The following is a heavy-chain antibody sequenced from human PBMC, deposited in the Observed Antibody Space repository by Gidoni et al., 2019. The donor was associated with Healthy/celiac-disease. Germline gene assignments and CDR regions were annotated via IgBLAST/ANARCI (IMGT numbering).Heavy chain of an antibody. J-gene: IGHJ6*02. CDR3: ANAKSASRYHSPRGDYYYYRMDV. CDR1: GGTFSSYA. V-gene: IGHV1-69*01. D-gene: IGHD3-10*01. CDR2: IIPIFGTA. Sequence: QVQLVQSGAEVKKPGSSVKVSCKASGGTFSSYALSWVQTAPGQGLEWMGGIIPIFGTANYAQKFQGRVTITADESTSTAYMELSSLRSEDTAVYYCANAKSASRYHSPRGDYYYYRMDVWGQGPTVTVSS.